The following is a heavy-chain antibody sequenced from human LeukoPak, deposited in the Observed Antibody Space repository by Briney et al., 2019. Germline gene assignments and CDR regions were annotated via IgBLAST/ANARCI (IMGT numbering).Heavy chain of an antibody. D-gene: IGHD1-14*01. V-gene: IGHV3-23*01. CDR2: ITGSGGST. CDR3: AKDWEITIRAWFAG. Sequence: PGGSFRLSCAASGFSFRGYAMHWVRQPPGKGLVWVSRITGSGGSTFYPDSVKGRFTISGDNSRNTWYLEVSILRAEDTAVYYCAKDWEITIRAWFAGWGQGTLMTVSS. J-gene: IGHJ5*02. CDR1: GFSFRGYA.